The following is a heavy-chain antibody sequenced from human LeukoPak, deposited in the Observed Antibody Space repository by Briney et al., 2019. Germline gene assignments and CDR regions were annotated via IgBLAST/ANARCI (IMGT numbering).Heavy chain of an antibody. CDR3: ARQNDFRLDY. J-gene: IGHJ4*02. CDR2: IYPGESDT. Sequence: GESLKISCKGSGYSFTRYWIGWVRQMPGKGLEWMGIIYPGESDTRYSPSLQGQVTISVDTSIGTAYLQWSSLKASDTAIYYCARQNDFRLDYWGQGTLVTVSS. D-gene: IGHD3-3*01. CDR1: GYSFTRYW. V-gene: IGHV5-51*01.